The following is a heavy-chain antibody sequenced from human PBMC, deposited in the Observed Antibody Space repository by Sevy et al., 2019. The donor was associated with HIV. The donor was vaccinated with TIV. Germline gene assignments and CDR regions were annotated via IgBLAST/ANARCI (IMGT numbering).Heavy chain of an antibody. V-gene: IGHV3-15*01. CDR2: IKSKTDGGTT. D-gene: IGHD6-13*01. Sequence: GGSLRLSCAASGFTFSNAWMSWVRQAPGKGLEWVGRIKSKTDGGTTDDAAPVKGRFTISRDDSKNTLYLQMNSLKTEYTAVYYCTTDSPGIAAAGNYYYYYGMDVWGQGTTVTVSS. CDR3: TTDSPGIAAAGNYYYYYGMDV. CDR1: GFTFSNAW. J-gene: IGHJ6*02.